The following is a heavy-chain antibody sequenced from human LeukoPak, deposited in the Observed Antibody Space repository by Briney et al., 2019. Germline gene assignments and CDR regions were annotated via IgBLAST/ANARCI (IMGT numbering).Heavy chain of an antibody. CDR2: IYHSGST. Sequence: PSETLSLTCAVSGYSISSGYYWGWIRQPPGKGLEWIGSIYHSGSTYYNPSLKSRVTISVDTSKNQFFLKLSSVTAADTAVYYCARHDDFWSGYRHFDYWGQGTLVTVSS. V-gene: IGHV4-38-2*01. J-gene: IGHJ4*02. CDR3: ARHDDFWSGYRHFDY. CDR1: GYSISSGYY. D-gene: IGHD3-3*01.